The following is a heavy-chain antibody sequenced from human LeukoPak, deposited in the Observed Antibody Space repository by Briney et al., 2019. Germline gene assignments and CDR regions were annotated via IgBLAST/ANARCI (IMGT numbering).Heavy chain of an antibody. CDR2: ISSSSSTI. J-gene: IGHJ4*02. CDR3: ASLIAARKSSSDY. V-gene: IGHV3-48*04. D-gene: IGHD6-6*01. CDR1: GFTFSSYS. Sequence: GGSLRLSCAASGFTFSSYSMNWVRQARGKGLEWVSYISSSSSTIYYTDSVKGRFTISRDNAKNSLYLQMNGLRAEDTAVYYCASLIAARKSSSDYWGQGTLVTVSS.